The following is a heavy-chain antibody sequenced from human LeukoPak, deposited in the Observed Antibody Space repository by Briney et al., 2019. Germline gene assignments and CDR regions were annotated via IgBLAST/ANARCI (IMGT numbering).Heavy chain of an antibody. CDR3: ARYYYGSGSLDY. V-gene: IGHV1-69*13. Sequence: SVKVSCKASGGTFSSYAISWVRQAPGQGLEWMGGIIPIFGTANYAQKFQGRVTITADESTSTAYMEPSSLRSEDTAVYYCARYYYGSGSLDYWGQGTLVTVSS. CDR2: IIPIFGTA. J-gene: IGHJ4*02. CDR1: GGTFSSYA. D-gene: IGHD3-10*01.